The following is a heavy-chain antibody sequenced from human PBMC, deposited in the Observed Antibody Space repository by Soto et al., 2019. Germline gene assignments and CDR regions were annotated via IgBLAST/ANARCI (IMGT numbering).Heavy chain of an antibody. CDR1: GGSISSYY. CDR3: ARTNGAYSNYFDY. D-gene: IGHD2-8*01. J-gene: IGHJ4*02. V-gene: IGHV3-11*04. Sequence: LSLTCTVSGGSISSYYWSWIRQAPGKGLEWVSYISNSGSTKFYADSVTGRFTISRDNAKNSLHLQMNSLRVDDTAVYYCARTNGAYSNYFDYWGQGTLVTVSS. CDR2: ISNSGSTK.